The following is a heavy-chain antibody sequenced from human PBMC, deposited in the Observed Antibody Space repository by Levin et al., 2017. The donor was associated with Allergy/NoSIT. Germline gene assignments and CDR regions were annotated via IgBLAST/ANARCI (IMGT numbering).Heavy chain of an antibody. J-gene: IGHJ4*02. CDR2: VNHSGGT. V-gene: IGHV4-34*01. CDR3: ARGSATDSSGLYASFDY. Sequence: SQTLSLTCTVSGGSLSGYYWTWIRQPPGKGLEWIGEVNHSGGTNYNPSLKSRVTISVDTSKNQFSLKLTSATAADTAVYYCARGSATDSSGLYASFDYWGQGTLVTVSS. CDR1: GGSLSGYY. D-gene: IGHD6-19*01.